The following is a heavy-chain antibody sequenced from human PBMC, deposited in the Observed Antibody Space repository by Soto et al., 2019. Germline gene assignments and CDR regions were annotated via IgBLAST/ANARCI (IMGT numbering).Heavy chain of an antibody. D-gene: IGHD6-19*01. CDR3: AKALHPGIAVAGRWFDP. CDR1: GFTFSSYA. J-gene: IGHJ5*02. CDR2: ISGSGGST. Sequence: GGSLRLSCAAFGFTFSSYAMSWVRQAPGKGLEWVSAISGSGGSTYYADSVKGRFTISRDNSKNTLYLQMNSLRAEDTAVYYCAKALHPGIAVAGRWFDPWGQGTLVTVS. V-gene: IGHV3-23*01.